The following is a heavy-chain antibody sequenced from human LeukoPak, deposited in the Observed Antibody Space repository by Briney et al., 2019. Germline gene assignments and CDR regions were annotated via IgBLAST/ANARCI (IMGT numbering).Heavy chain of an antibody. V-gene: IGHV4-30-4*01. CDR1: GGSISSGDYY. D-gene: IGHD6-19*01. CDR2: IYYSGST. CDR3: ARTYSSGWYYYYYGMDV. J-gene: IGHJ6*02. Sequence: SQTLSLTCTVSGGSISSGDYYWSWIRQPPGKGLEWIGYIYYSGSTYYNPSLKSRVTISVDTSKNQFSLKLSSVTAADTAVYYCARTYSSGWYYYYYGMDVWGQGTTVTVSS.